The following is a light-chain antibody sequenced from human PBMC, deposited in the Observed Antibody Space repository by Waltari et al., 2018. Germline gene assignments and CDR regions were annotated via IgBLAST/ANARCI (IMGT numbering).Light chain of an antibody. Sequence: QSALTQPASLSGSPGQSITISCTGTSRDVGSSNLVSWYQQHPGKAPKLIIYEGSKRPSGVSTRFSGSTSGNTASLTISGLQAEDEADYHCCSYAGGSAFVVFGGGTKLTVL. J-gene: IGLJ2*01. CDR2: EGS. CDR3: CSYAGGSAFVV. V-gene: IGLV2-23*03. CDR1: SRDVGSSNL.